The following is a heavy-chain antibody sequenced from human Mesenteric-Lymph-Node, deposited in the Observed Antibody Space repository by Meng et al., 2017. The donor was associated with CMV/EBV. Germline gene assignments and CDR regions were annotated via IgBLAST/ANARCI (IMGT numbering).Heavy chain of an antibody. CDR3: ARSSYYGMDV. J-gene: IGHJ6*02. V-gene: IGHV4-34*01. CDR1: GGSFSGYY. CDR2: IYHSGST. Sequence: SETLSLTCAVYGGSFSGYYWSWIRQPPGKGLEWIGEIYHSGSTNYNPSLKSRVTISVDKSKNQFSLKLSSVTAADTAVYYCARSSYYGMDVWGQGTTVTVSS.